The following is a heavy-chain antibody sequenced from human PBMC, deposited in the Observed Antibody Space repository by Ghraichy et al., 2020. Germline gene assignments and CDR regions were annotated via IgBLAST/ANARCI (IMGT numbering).Heavy chain of an antibody. V-gene: IGHV3-33*01. CDR2: IWYDGSNK. CDR1: GFTFSSYG. D-gene: IGHD5-24*01. Sequence: GGSLRLSCAASGFTFSSYGMHWVRQAPGKGLEWVAVIWYDGSNKYYADSVKGRFTISRDNSKNTLYLQMNSLRAEDTAVYYCARDREEMATIGNYFDYWGQGTLVTVSS. J-gene: IGHJ4*02. CDR3: ARDREEMATIGNYFDY.